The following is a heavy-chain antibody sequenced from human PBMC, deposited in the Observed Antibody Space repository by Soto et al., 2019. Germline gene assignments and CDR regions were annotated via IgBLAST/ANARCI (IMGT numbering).Heavy chain of an antibody. Sequence: SSETLSLTCAVYGGSFSGYYWSWIRQPPGKGLEWIGEINHSGSTNYNPSLKSRVTISVDTSKNQFSLKLSSVTAADTAVYYCARGRGGNSFRYYYYGMDVWGQGTTVTVSS. CDR1: GGSFSGYY. D-gene: IGHD2-21*02. J-gene: IGHJ6*02. V-gene: IGHV4-34*01. CDR2: INHSGST. CDR3: ARGRGGNSFRYYYYGMDV.